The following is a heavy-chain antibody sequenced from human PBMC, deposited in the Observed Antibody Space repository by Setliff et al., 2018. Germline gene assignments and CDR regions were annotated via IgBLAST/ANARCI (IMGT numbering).Heavy chain of an antibody. CDR3: ARGSIVGPTRGDFDF. D-gene: IGHD1-26*01. CDR1: GYTFTGYA. CDR2: IIPITGTT. Sequence: SVKVSCKASGYTFTGYAINWVRQAPGQGLEWMGGIIPITGTTNYAQRFQGRITISTDESSSTVYMEMSRLKSEDTAVYYCARGSIVGPTRGDFDFWGLGTLVTVSS. J-gene: IGHJ4*02. V-gene: IGHV1-69*05.